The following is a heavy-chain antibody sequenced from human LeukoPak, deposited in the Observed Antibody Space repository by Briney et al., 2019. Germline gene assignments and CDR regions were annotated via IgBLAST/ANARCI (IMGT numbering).Heavy chain of an antibody. CDR3: ARDQIPYTMVRGVPAGY. CDR1: GFTFSSYS. Sequence: GGSLRLSCAASGFTFSSYSMNWVRQAPGKGLEWVSYISSSSSTIYYADSAKGRFTISRDNAKNSLYLQMNSLRDEDTAVYYCARDQIPYTMVRGVPAGYWGQGTLVTVSS. D-gene: IGHD3-10*01. V-gene: IGHV3-48*02. CDR2: ISSSSSTI. J-gene: IGHJ4*02.